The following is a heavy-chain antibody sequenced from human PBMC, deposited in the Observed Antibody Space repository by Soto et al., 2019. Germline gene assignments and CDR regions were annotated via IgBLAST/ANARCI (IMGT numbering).Heavy chain of an antibody. CDR3: ARGRQQLVRRDYGMDV. V-gene: IGHV1-8*01. D-gene: IGHD6-13*01. J-gene: IGHJ6*02. CDR1: GYTFTSYD. Sequence: VASVKVSCKASGYTFTSYDINWVRQATGQGLEWMGWMNPNSGNTGYAQKFQGRVTMTRNTSISTAYMELSSLRSEDTAVYYCARGRQQLVRRDYGMDVWGQGTTVTVSS. CDR2: MNPNSGNT.